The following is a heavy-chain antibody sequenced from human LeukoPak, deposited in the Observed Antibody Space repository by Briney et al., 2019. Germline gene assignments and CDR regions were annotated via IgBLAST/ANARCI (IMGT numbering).Heavy chain of an antibody. J-gene: IGHJ4*02. V-gene: IGHV5-51*01. CDR1: GYSFISYW. D-gene: IGHD4-17*01. CDR3: ARLTTTVTPRTFDS. Sequence: GESLKISCQGSGYSFISYWIGWVRQLPGKGLEWVGIIYPGDSDTTYSPSFQGQVTISADKSISTAYLQWSSLKASDTAMYYCARLTTTVTPRTFDSWGQGTLVTVSS. CDR2: IYPGDSDT.